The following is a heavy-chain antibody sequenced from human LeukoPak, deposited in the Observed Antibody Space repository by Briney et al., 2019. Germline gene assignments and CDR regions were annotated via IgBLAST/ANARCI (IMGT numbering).Heavy chain of an antibody. Sequence: PSETLSLTCTVFGDSVTGYYLNWVRQPPGKGLEWIGHIYKIGTTNYNPSLKSRLTISSDTSKNQFSLKLRSVTAADTAVYYCVIGVGWQPDYWGQGALVTVSS. V-gene: IGHV4-59*02. CDR3: VIGVGWQPDY. CDR2: IYKIGTT. D-gene: IGHD2-15*01. CDR1: GDSVTGYY. J-gene: IGHJ4*02.